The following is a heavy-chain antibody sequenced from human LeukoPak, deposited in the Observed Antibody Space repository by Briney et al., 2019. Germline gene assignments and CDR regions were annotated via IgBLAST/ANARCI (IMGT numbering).Heavy chain of an antibody. Sequence: ASVKVSCKASGGTFSSYAISWVRQAPGQGLEWTGRIIPILGIANYAQKFQGRVTITADKSTSTAYMELSSLRSGDTAVYYCARDINSVREDYYYYGMDVWGQGTTVTVSS. J-gene: IGHJ6*02. CDR2: IIPILGIA. CDR3: ARDINSVREDYYYYGMDV. D-gene: IGHD5/OR15-5a*01. CDR1: GGTFSSYA. V-gene: IGHV1-69*04.